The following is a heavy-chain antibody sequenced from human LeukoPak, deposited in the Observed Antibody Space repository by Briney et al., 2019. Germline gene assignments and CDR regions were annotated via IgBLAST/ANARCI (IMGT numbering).Heavy chain of an antibody. D-gene: IGHD5-12*01. V-gene: IGHV4-59*08. CDR2: IYYSGSA. CDR3: ARRPPNSGYADYYLDY. CDR1: GVSISTYY. J-gene: IGHJ4*02. Sequence: SETLSLTCSVSGVSISTYYWSWIRQSPGKGLEWIGYIYYSGSANYNPSLKSRVTMSVDTSKNQFSLKVTSMTAADTAVYYCARRPPNSGYADYYLDYWGQGTLVTVSS.